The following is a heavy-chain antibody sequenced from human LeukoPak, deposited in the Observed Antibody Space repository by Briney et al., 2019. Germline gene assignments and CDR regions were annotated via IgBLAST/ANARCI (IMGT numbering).Heavy chain of an antibody. Sequence: SETLSLTCTVSGDSISNYYWSWIRQPPGKGLEWLGYIHYSGSTNYNPSLKSRVTISIDTSQNQFSLKLNSVTAADTAVYYCAMTGTYYYYGLDVWGQGTTVTVSS. D-gene: IGHD3-9*01. V-gene: IGHV4-59*01. CDR3: AMTGTYYYYGLDV. CDR2: IHYSGST. CDR1: GDSISNYY. J-gene: IGHJ6*02.